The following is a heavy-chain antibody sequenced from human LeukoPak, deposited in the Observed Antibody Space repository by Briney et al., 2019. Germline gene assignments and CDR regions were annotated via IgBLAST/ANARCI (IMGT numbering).Heavy chain of an antibody. CDR1: GGSLSGHY. J-gene: IGHJ4*02. CDR3: ARFSRGCSTASCYLTS. D-gene: IGHD2-2*01. Sequence: SETLSLTCTVAGGSLSGHYWGWIRQPPGKGLELVGHIYNTGTTFYNPSLNSRVTITLDTTRNQFSLRLNSVIAADTAVYYCARFSRGCSTASCYLTSWGEGALVTVSS. V-gene: IGHV4-59*11. CDR2: IYNTGTT.